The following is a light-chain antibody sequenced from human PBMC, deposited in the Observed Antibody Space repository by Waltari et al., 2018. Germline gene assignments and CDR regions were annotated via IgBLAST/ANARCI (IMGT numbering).Light chain of an antibody. CDR2: AAS. Sequence: EIVWTQSRGTLALSPGERATLPFRASQSVSSSYLAWFQHKPGQAPRLLIYAASTSSPGIPDRFSGIGSRTDFTLTICRLEPADFAVSHCQHYGSSLLTFGGGTKVEIK. CDR3: QHYGSSLLT. CDR1: QSVSSSY. V-gene: IGKV3-20*01. J-gene: IGKJ4*01.